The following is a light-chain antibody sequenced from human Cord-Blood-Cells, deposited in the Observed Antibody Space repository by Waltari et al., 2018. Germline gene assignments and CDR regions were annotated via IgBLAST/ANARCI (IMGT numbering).Light chain of an antibody. CDR1: SSNIGSNT. J-gene: IGLJ3*02. Sequence: QSVLTQPPSASGTPGQRVTIPCSGSSSNIGSNTVNWYHQLPGTAPKHPFYSNNPRPSGVPDRFSGSKSGTSASLAISGLQSEDEADYYCAAWDDSLNGQVFGGGTKLTVL. CDR3: AAWDDSLNGQV. V-gene: IGLV1-44*01. CDR2: SNN.